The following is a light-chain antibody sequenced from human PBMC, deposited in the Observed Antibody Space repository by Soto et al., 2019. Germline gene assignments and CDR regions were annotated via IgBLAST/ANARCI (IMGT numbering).Light chain of an antibody. Sequence: DIQMTQSPSTLSASVGDTVTVTCRASQSISTYLNWYEQKPGKAPNLLIYGASNLQSGVPPRYSGSGYGTDFTLTISSLQPEDFATYYCQQANSFPMTFGQGTRLEIK. J-gene: IGKJ5*01. V-gene: IGKV1-39*01. CDR2: GAS. CDR1: QSISTY. CDR3: QQANSFPMT.